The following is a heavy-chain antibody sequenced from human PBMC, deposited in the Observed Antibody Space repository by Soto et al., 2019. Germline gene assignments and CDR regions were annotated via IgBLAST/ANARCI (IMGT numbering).Heavy chain of an antibody. CDR3: ARDAIAVAGTIWFDP. Sequence: PGGSLRLSCAASGFTFSSYGMHWVRQAPGKGLEWVAVIWYDGSNKYYADSVKGRFTISRDNSKNTLYLQMNSLRAEDTAVYYCARDAIAVAGTIWFDPWGQGTLVTVSS. D-gene: IGHD6-19*01. CDR2: IWYDGSNK. V-gene: IGHV3-33*01. CDR1: GFTFSSYG. J-gene: IGHJ5*02.